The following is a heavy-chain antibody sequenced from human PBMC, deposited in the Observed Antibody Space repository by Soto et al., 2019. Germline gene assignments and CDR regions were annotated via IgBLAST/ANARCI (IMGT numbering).Heavy chain of an antibody. J-gene: IGHJ4*02. CDR3: AKVTKGYSSGRFSFDY. CDR2: ISGSGGST. D-gene: IGHD6-19*01. Sequence: GGSLRLSCAASGFTFSSYAMSWVRQAPGKGLEWVSAISGSGGSTYYADSVKGRFTISRDNSKNTLYLQMNSLRAEDTAVYYCAKVTKGYSSGRFSFDYWGQGTLVTVSS. V-gene: IGHV3-23*01. CDR1: GFTFSSYA.